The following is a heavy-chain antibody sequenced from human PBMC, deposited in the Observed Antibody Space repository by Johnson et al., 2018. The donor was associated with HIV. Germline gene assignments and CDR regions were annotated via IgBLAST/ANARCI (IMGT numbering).Heavy chain of an antibody. CDR3: AKVGGYSYGES. J-gene: IGHJ3*01. V-gene: IGHV3-30*04. CDR1: GFTFSSYA. Sequence: QVQLVESGGGVVQPGRSLRLSCAASGFTFSSYAMHWVRQAPGKGLEWVAFLLYDGSNKYYADSVKGRFTISRDNSKNTLYLQMNSLRAEDTAVYYCAKVGGYSYGESWGQGTMVTVSS. D-gene: IGHD5-18*01. CDR2: LLYDGSNK.